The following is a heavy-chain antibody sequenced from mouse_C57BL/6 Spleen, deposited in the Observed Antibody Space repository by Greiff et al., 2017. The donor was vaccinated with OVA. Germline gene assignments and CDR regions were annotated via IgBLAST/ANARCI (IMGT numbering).Heavy chain of an antibody. D-gene: IGHD3-3*01. J-gene: IGHJ4*01. CDR2: ISDGGSYT. V-gene: IGHV5-4*01. CDR3: ARERGGHEGRDAMDY. Sequence: EVQRVESGGGLVKPGGSLKLSCAASGFTFSSYAMSWVRQTPEKRLEWVATISDGGSYTYYPDNVKGRFTISRDNAKNNLYLQMSHLTSEDSDMDYYARERGGHEGRDAMDYWGQGTSVTVSS. CDR1: GFTFSSYA.